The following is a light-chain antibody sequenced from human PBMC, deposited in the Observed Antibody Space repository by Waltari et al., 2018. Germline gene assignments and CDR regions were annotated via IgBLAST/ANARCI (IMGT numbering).Light chain of an antibody. CDR1: HRDVRNYNY. CDR2: ELN. V-gene: IGLV2-14*01. CDR3: SSYSSISFLV. J-gene: IGLJ1*01. Sequence: QSALTQPASVSGSPGQSITISRPGTHRDVRNYNYVLWYQQQPGKTPKRMIHELNNRPSGVSNRFSGSKSGDTASLTISGLQGEDEADYYCSSYSSISFLVFGSGTTVTVL.